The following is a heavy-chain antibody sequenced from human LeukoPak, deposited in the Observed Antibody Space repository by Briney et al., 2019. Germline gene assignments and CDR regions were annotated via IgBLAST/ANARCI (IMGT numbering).Heavy chain of an antibody. D-gene: IGHD4-17*01. V-gene: IGHV3-15*01. Sequence: GGSLRLSCAVSVYTFCDAREIGVGQAPGRGVGCISRIKSKTDAVTTNYAAPVKDSMTILRDESKTTMYLQMNSLKTEGTAVYYCGQHDYGASWGQGTLVTVSS. J-gene: IGHJ4*02. CDR1: VYTFCDAR. CDR3: GQHDYGAS. CDR2: IKSKTDAVTT.